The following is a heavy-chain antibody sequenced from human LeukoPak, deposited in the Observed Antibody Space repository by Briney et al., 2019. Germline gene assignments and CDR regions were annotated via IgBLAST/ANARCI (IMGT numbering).Heavy chain of an antibody. CDR1: GGSISSYY. CDR2: IYYSGST. D-gene: IGHD2-2*01. V-gene: IGHV4-59*01. CDR3: ARDSFVAVPAATTESGYYYGMDV. Sequence: SETLSLTCTVSGGSISSYYWSWIRQPPGKGLEWIGYIYYSGSTNYNPSLKSRVTISVDTSKNQFSLKLSSVTAADTAVYYCARDSFVAVPAATTESGYYYGMDVWGQGTTVTVSS. J-gene: IGHJ6*02.